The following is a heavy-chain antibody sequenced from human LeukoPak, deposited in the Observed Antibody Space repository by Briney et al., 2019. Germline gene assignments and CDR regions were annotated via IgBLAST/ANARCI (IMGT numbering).Heavy chain of an antibody. J-gene: IGHJ4*02. Sequence: PGRSLRLSCAASGFTFSSYGMHWVRQAPGKGLEWVAVISYDGSNKYYADSVKGRFTISRDNSKNTLYLQMNSLRAEDTAVYYCARMGYSYGIDYWGQGTLVTVSS. V-gene: IGHV3-30*03. D-gene: IGHD5-18*01. CDR2: ISYDGSNK. CDR3: ARMGYSYGIDY. CDR1: GFTFSSYG.